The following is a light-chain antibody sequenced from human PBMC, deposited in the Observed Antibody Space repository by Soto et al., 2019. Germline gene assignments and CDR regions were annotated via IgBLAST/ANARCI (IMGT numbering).Light chain of an antibody. CDR1: QSVSSSY. Sequence: EIVLTQSPGTLSLSPGEKATISCRASQSVSSSYLAWYQQKPGQAPRLLIYGASSRATGIPDRFSGSGSGTDFTLTISRLEPEGFAVYYCQQYGSSPWTFGQGTKVDIK. CDR3: QQYGSSPWT. V-gene: IGKV3-20*01. J-gene: IGKJ1*01. CDR2: GAS.